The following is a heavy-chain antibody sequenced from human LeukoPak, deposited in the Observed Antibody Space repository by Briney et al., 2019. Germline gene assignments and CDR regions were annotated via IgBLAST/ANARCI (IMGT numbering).Heavy chain of an antibody. V-gene: IGHV4-59*11. J-gene: IGHJ3*02. CDR1: GGSISSHY. CDR3: ARGARGDVGAFGI. Sequence: PSETLSLTCTVSGGSISSHYWSWIRQPPGKGLEWIGYIYYSGSTNYNPSLKSRVTISVDTSKNQFSLKLSSVTAADTAVYYCARGARGDVGAFGIWGQGTMVTVSS. CDR2: IYYSGST. D-gene: IGHD2-21*02.